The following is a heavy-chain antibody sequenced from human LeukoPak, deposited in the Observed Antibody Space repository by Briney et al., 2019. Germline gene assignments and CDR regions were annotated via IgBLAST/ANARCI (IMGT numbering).Heavy chain of an antibody. J-gene: IGHJ6*03. V-gene: IGHV3-74*01. D-gene: IGHD2-2*02. CDR1: GFTFSSYW. CDR2: INSDGSST. Sequence: PGGSLRLSCAASGFTFSSYWMHWVRQAPGKGLVWVSRINSDGSSTSYADSVKGRFTISRDNAKNTLYLQMNSLRVEDTAVYYCARVGYCSSTSCYTGRYMDVWGKGTTVTVSS. CDR3: ARVGYCSSTSCYTGRYMDV.